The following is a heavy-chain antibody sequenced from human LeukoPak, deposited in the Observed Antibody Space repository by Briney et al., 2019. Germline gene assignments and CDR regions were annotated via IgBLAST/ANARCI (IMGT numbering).Heavy chain of an antibody. CDR2: MNPNSGNT. Sequence: ASVKVSCKASGYTFTSYDINWVRQATGQGLEWMGWMNPNSGNTGYAQKFQGRVTMTRNTSISTAYMELSSLRSEDTAVYYCARGVLRYFDWLSFETYFQHWGQGTLVTVSS. CDR1: GYTFTSYD. CDR3: ARGVLRYFDWLSFETYFQH. D-gene: IGHD3-9*01. V-gene: IGHV1-8*01. J-gene: IGHJ1*01.